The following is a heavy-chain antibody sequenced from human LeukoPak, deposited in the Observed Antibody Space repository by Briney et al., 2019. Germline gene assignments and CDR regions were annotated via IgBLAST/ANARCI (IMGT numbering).Heavy chain of an antibody. J-gene: IGHJ4*02. D-gene: IGHD2-21*02. V-gene: IGHV3-21*01. CDR1: GFSFSSYA. CDR3: AREIVTGSY. CDR2: ISSSGSDI. Sequence: SGGSLRLSCAASGFSFSSYAMNWVRQAPGKGLEWVSSISSSGSDIYYADSVKGRFTISRDNAKNSLHLQMNSLRAEDTAVYYCAREIVTGSYWGQGTLVTASS.